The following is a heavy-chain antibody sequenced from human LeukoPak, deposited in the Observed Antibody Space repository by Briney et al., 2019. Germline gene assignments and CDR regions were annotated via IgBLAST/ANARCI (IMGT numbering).Heavy chain of an antibody. CDR3: ARDYPDTAVVYVY. J-gene: IGHJ4*02. Sequence: SETLSLTXTVSGGSISSGDYYWSWIRQPPGKGLEWIGSIYHSGSTYYNPSLKSRVTISVDTSKNQFSLKLSSVTAADTAVYYCARDYPDTAVVYVYWGQGTLVTVSS. CDR1: GGSISSGDYY. V-gene: IGHV4-39*07. CDR2: IYHSGST. D-gene: IGHD5-18*01.